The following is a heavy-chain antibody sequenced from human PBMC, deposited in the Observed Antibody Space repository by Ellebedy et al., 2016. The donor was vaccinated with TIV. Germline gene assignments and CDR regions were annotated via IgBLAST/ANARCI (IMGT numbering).Heavy chain of an antibody. CDR1: GFTLSGYW. Sequence: GESLKISCVASGFTLSGYWMHWVRQVPGKGLVWLSRINTDGSSTSYADLVEGRFTISRDNAKNTVYLQMNSLRAEDTAVYYCARDQILSSGWYRDAFDIWGLGTMVTVSS. CDR2: INTDGSST. CDR3: ARDQILSSGWYRDAFDI. J-gene: IGHJ3*02. D-gene: IGHD6-19*01. V-gene: IGHV3-74*01.